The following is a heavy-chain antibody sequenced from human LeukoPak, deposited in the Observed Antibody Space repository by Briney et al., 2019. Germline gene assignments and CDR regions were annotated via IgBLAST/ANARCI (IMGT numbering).Heavy chain of an antibody. V-gene: IGHV4-38-2*02. Sequence: PSETLSLTCTVSGYSISSGYYWGWIRQPPGKGLEWIGEINHSGSTNYNPSLKSRVTISVDTSKNQFSLKLSSVTAADTAVYYCARYYGISFDYWGQGTLVTVSS. CDR2: INHSGST. CDR1: GYSISSGYY. D-gene: IGHD4-17*01. CDR3: ARYYGISFDY. J-gene: IGHJ4*02.